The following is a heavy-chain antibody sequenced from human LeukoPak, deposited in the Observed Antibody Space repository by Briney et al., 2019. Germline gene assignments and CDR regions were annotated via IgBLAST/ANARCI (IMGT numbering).Heavy chain of an antibody. CDR2: ILGSGSNT. Sequence: GGSLGLSCAASGFTFSGYAMSWVRQAPGKGLEWVSTILGSGSNTYYADSVKGRFIISRDNSKNTPYLQMDSLRAEDTAVYFCAKIDWSSGFWGQGTLVAVSS. V-gene: IGHV3-23*01. J-gene: IGHJ4*02. CDR3: AKIDWSSGF. D-gene: IGHD3-9*01. CDR1: GFTFSGYA.